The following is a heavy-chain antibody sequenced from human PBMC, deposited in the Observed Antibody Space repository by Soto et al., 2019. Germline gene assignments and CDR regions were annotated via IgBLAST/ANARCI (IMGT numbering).Heavy chain of an antibody. CDR2: INAGNGNT. J-gene: IGHJ4*02. Sequence: QVQLVQSGAEEQKPGASVKVSCKASGYTFTSYAMHWVRQAPGQRLEWMGWINAGNGNTKYSQKFQGRVTISRDTSASTAYMELSSMRSEDTAVYYCARRGSSWDYWGPGTLVTVSS. D-gene: IGHD6-13*01. V-gene: IGHV1-3*05. CDR3: ARRGSSWDY. CDR1: GYTFTSYA.